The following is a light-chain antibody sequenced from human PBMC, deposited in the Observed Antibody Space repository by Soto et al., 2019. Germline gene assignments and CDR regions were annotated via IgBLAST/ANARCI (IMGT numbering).Light chain of an antibody. CDR2: GAS. Sequence: IVLTETPSPRSESPVESAMLYCRASQSVSSNLAWYQQKPGQAPRLLIYGASTRATGIPARFSGSGSGTEFTLTISSLQSEDSAVYYCQQYHRWPPITFGQGTRLDIK. CDR3: QQYHRWPPIT. J-gene: IGKJ5*01. CDR1: QSVSSN. V-gene: IGKV3-15*01.